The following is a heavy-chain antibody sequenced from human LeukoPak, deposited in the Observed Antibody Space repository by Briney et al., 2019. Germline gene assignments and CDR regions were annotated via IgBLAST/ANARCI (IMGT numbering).Heavy chain of an antibody. V-gene: IGHV3-43*02. CDR3: AKDSGDFAIDY. CDR2: ISRDGGST. CDR1: GFTFDGYA. D-gene: IGHD2-21*02. J-gene: IGHJ4*02. Sequence: GWSVRLSCAASGFTFDGYAMHWVRQAPGKGLEWVSLISRDGGSTYYADSVKGRFTISRDNSINSLYLQMNSLRTEDTALYYCAKDSGDFAIDYWGQGTLVTVAS.